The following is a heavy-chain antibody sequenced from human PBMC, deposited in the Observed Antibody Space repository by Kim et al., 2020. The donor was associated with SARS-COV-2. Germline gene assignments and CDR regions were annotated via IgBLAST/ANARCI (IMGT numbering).Heavy chain of an antibody. CDR3: AKEPGNIFYPSGHYGMDV. D-gene: IGHD3-9*01. Sequence: GGSLRLSCAASGFSVSDSHMNWVRQAPGKGLEWVSMIYSGGGIYYADSVQGRFTISRDNSKNTLYLQMNSLRADDTAVYYCAKEPGNIFYPSGHYGMDVWGQGTRVAVSS. CDR2: IYSGGGI. J-gene: IGHJ6*02. CDR1: GFSVSDSH. V-gene: IGHV3-53*01.